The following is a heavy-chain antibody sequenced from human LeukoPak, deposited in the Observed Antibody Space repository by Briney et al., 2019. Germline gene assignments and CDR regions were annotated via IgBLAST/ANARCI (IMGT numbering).Heavy chain of an antibody. CDR3: ARAVLTAAGHDY. Sequence: GGSLRLSCAASGFTFSNYAMHWVRQAPGKGLEWVSYISSSGSTIYYADSVKGRFTISRDNSKNTLYLQMNSLRAEDTAVYYCARAVLTAAGHDYWGQGTLVTVSS. CDR2: ISSSGSTI. J-gene: IGHJ4*02. V-gene: IGHV3-48*01. CDR1: GFTFSNYA. D-gene: IGHD6-13*01.